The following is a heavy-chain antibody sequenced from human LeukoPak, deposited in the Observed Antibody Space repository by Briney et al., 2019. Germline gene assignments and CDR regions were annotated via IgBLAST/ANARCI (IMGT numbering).Heavy chain of an antibody. CDR3: ARNNGMDV. CDR1: GFTFNSSP. V-gene: IGHV3-7*03. Sequence: GGSLRLSCAASGFTFNSSPMTWVRQAPGRGPEWVANVNRDGSETYYLDSVKGRFTISKDNAKNSLYLQMNSLRAEDTALYHCARNNGMDVWGQGTTVIVSS. J-gene: IGHJ6*02. CDR2: VNRDGSET.